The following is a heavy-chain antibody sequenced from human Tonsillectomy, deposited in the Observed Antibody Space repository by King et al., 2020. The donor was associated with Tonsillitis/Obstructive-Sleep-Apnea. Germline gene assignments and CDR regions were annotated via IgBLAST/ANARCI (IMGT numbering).Heavy chain of an antibody. CDR2: IIPLFGTA. CDR1: GGTLSSYA. D-gene: IGHD6-13*01. J-gene: IGHJ5*02. V-gene: IGHV1-69*05. CDR3: ARGNASSSWYRFDP. Sequence: QLVQSGAEVKKPGSSVKVSCKASGGTLSSYAISWVRQAPGQGVEWMGGIIPLFGTANCAQKFQGRGTITPDESTSTAYMELSSLRSEDTAVYYCARGNASSSWYRFDPWGQGTLVTVSS.